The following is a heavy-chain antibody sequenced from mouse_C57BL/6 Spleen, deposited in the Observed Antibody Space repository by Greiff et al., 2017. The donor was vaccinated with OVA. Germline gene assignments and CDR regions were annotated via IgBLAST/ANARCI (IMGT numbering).Heavy chain of an antibody. J-gene: IGHJ4*01. CDR3: ARATGGYYYAMDY. CDR1: GFNITDYY. V-gene: IGHV14-2*01. D-gene: IGHD1-1*01. Sequence: VQLQQSGAELVKPGASVKLSCTASGFNITDYYMHWVKQRTEQGLEWIGRIDPEDGETKYAPKFQGKATITADTSSNTAYMQLSSLTSEDTAVDYCARATGGYYYAMDYWGQGTSVTVSS. CDR2: IDPEDGET.